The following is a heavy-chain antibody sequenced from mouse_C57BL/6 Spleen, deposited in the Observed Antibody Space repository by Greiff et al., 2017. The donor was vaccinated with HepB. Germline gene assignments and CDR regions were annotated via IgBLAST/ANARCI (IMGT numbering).Heavy chain of an antibody. J-gene: IGHJ4*01. Sequence: EVQLQQSGPELVKPGASVKISCKASGYTFTDYYMNWVKQSHGKSLEWIGDINPNNGGTSYNQKFKGKATLTVDKSSSKAYMELRSLTSEDSAVYYCARRRGYYYGSSSYYAMDYWGQGTSVTVSS. D-gene: IGHD1-1*01. CDR1: GYTFTDYY. V-gene: IGHV1-26*01. CDR2: INPNNGGT. CDR3: ARRRGYYYGSSSYYAMDY.